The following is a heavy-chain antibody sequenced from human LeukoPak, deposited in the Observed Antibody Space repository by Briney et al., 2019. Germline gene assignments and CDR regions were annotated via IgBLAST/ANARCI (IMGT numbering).Heavy chain of an antibody. CDR3: AGAREGVGQTLQGPFDY. V-gene: IGHV1-69*05. CDR1: GGTFSSYA. J-gene: IGHJ4*02. D-gene: IGHD1-26*01. CDR2: IIPIFGTA. Sequence: SVKVSCKASGGTFSSYAISWVRQAPGQGLEWMGGIIPIFGTANYAQKFQGRVTITTDESTSTAYMELSSLRSEDTAVYYCAGAREGVGQTLQGPFDYWGQGTLVTVSS.